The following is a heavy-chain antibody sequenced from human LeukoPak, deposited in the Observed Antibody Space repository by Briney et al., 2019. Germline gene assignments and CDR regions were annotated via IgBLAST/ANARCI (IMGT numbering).Heavy chain of an antibody. CDR3: ATINYYGSGKAYYFDY. CDR1: GYTFTSYD. Sequence: GASVKVSCKASGYTFTSYDINWVRQATGQGLEWMGWMNPNSGNTGYAQEFQGRVTMTRNTSISTAYMELSSLRSEDTAVYYCATINYYGSGKAYYFDYWGQGTLVTVSS. CDR2: MNPNSGNT. D-gene: IGHD3-10*01. V-gene: IGHV1-8*01. J-gene: IGHJ4*02.